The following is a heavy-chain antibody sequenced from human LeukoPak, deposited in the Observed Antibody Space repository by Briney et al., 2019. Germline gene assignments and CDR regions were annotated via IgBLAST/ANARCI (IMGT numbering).Heavy chain of an antibody. CDR1: GGSISSGGYY. D-gene: IGHD6-13*01. CDR3: AGQIDSSSSKLINWFDP. J-gene: IGHJ5*02. CDR2: IYYSGST. V-gene: IGHV4-31*11. Sequence: SETLSLTCAVSGGSISSGGYYWSWIRQHPGKGLEWIGYIYYSGSTYYNPSLKSRVTISVDTSKNQFSLKLSSVTAADTAVYYCAGQIDSSSSKLINWFDPWGQGTLVTVSS.